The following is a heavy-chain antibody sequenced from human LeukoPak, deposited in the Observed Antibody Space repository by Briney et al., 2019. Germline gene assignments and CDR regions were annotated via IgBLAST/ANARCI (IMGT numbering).Heavy chain of an antibody. V-gene: IGHV3-23*01. D-gene: IGHD3-10*01. CDR2: ISGSGGST. CDR3: AKVVVRGYASNFDY. CDR1: GFTFSSYA. Sequence: GGSLRLSCAASGFTFSSYAMSWVRQAPGKGLEWVSAISGSGGSTYYADSVKGRFTISGDNSKNTLYLQMNSLRAEDTAVYYCAKVVVRGYASNFDYWGQGTLVTVSS. J-gene: IGHJ4*02.